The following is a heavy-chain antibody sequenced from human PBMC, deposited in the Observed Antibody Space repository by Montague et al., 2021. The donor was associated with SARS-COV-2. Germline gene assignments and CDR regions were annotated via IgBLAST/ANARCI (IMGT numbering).Heavy chain of an antibody. CDR3: AKDVYYGSGNYWQAFDY. V-gene: IGHV3-9*01. D-gene: IGHD3-10*01. CDR2: ISYNSENT. J-gene: IGHJ4*02. Sequence: SLRLSCAASGFTFSSYSMHWVRQTPGKGLEWVSGISYNSENTGYADPVKGRFTISRDNAKNSLYLRMNSLRTDDTALYYCAKDVYYGSGNYWQAFDYWGQGTLVTVSS. CDR1: GFTFSSYS.